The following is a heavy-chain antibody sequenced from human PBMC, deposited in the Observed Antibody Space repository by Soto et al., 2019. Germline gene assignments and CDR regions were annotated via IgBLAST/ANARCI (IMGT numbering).Heavy chain of an antibody. D-gene: IGHD3-9*01. CDR3: ARRKIFWLDY. CDR1: GGSISNYY. J-gene: IGHJ4*02. V-gene: IGHV4-59*08. Sequence: TLSLTCTVSGGSISNYYWSWIRQPPGKGLEWIGYIYYSGSTNYNPSLRSRVTISVDTSKNQFSLKLSSVTAADTATYYCARRKIFWLDYWGQGALVTV. CDR2: IYYSGST.